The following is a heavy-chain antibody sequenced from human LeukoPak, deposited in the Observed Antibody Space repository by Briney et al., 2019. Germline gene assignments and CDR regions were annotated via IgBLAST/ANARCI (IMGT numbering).Heavy chain of an antibody. J-gene: IGHJ6*02. CDR3: AKSQAHYYYYYGMDV. CDR2: ISGSGGST. Sequence: GGSLRLSCAASGFTFSSYAMSWVRQAPGKGLEWVSAISGSGGSTYYADSVKGRFTISRDNSKNTLYLQMNSLRAEDTAVYYCAKSQAHYYYYYGMDVWGQGTTVTVSS. V-gene: IGHV3-23*01. CDR1: GFTFSSYA.